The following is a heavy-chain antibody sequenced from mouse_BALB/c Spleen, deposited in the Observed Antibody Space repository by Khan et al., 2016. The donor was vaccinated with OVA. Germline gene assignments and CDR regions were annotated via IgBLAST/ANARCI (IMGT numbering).Heavy chain of an antibody. CDR2: INPSSGYT. Sequence: QVQLQQSGAELARPGASVKMSCKASGYTFTSYTIHWIKQRPGQGLEWIGYINPSSGYTNYNQKFKDKATLTADKSSTTAYMQMSSLTYDDSAVYYCARDGAYYRNDGWFAYWGQGTLVTVSA. D-gene: IGHD2-14*01. CDR1: GYTFTSYT. J-gene: IGHJ3*01. V-gene: IGHV1-4*01. CDR3: ARDGAYYRNDGWFAY.